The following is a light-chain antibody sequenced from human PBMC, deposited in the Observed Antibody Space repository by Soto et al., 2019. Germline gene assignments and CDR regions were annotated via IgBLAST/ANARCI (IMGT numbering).Light chain of an antibody. J-gene: IGKJ2*01. CDR3: QQSYNSPYT. CDR1: QRINNY. V-gene: IGKV1-39*01. Sequence: DIQMTQSPSSLSASLGDRVTITCRASQRINNYLNWYQQEEGKAPKLLIYAATSLQSGVPSRFSGSGSGTDFTLTISSLQPGDFAAYYCQQSYNSPYTFGLGTKLEIK. CDR2: AAT.